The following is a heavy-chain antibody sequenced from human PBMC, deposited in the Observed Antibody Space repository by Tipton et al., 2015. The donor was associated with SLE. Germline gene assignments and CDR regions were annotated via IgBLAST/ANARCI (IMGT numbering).Heavy chain of an antibody. CDR3: ARALTRVVPAAGF. D-gene: IGHD2-2*01. CDR2: IIPIFGTA. CDR1: GGTFSSYA. V-gene: IGHV1-69*05. J-gene: IGHJ3*01. Sequence: QSGPEVKKPGSSVKVSCKASGGTFSSYAISWVRQAPGQGLEWMGGIIPIFGTANYAQKFQGRVTITTDESTSTAYMELSSLRSDDTAVYYCARALTRVVPAAGFWGQGTMVTVSS.